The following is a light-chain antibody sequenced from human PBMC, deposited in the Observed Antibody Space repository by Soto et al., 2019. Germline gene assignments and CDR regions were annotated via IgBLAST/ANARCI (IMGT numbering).Light chain of an antibody. Sequence: QSVLTQPPSVSGAPGQRVTISCTGSSSNIGAGYDVHWYQQLPGTAPKLLIYGNSNRPSGVPDRFSGSKSGTSASLAITGLLTDDEADYYCQTYDSSLSASDVFGTGTKLTVL. V-gene: IGLV1-40*01. CDR2: GNS. J-gene: IGLJ1*01. CDR1: SSNIGAGYD. CDR3: QTYDSSLSASDV.